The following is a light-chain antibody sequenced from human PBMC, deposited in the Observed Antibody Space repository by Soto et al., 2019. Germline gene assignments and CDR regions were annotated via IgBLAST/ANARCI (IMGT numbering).Light chain of an antibody. J-gene: IGKJ4*01. CDR3: LQDDTYPLT. Sequence: AIQMTQSPSSLSASVGDRVTVTCRASQDIRSDLGWYQQKPGKAPQLLIYGASRLQSGAPSRFRGSGSGTDFTLTISSLQPEDFATYYCLQDDTYPLTFGGGTKVDVK. CDR1: QDIRSD. CDR2: GAS. V-gene: IGKV1-6*02.